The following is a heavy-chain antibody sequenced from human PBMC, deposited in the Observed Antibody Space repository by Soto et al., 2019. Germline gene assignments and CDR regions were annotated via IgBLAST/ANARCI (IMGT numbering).Heavy chain of an antibody. J-gene: IGHJ4*02. V-gene: IGHV4-59*01. Sequence: SETLSLTCTVSGGSISSYYWNWIRQPPGKGLEWIGYIYYSGTTNHNPSLKSRVTISVDASKNQFSLILSSVTAADTAVYYCARTRLNHDFWSGYQYWGQGTLVTVSS. D-gene: IGHD3-3*01. CDR3: ARTRLNHDFWSGYQY. CDR1: GGSISSYY. CDR2: IYYSGTT.